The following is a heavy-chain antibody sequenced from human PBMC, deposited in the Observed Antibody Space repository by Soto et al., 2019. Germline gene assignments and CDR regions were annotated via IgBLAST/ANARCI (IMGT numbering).Heavy chain of an antibody. D-gene: IGHD4-17*01. J-gene: IGHJ5*02. CDR2: IYPGDSDT. CDR3: ARQGGYGGNSAWFDP. CDR1: GYSFTSYW. V-gene: IGHV5-51*01. Sequence: RESPKISCKGSGYSFTSYWIGWVRQMPGKGLEWMGIIYPGDSDTRYSPSFQGQVTISADKSISTAYLQWSSLKASDTAMYYCARQGGYGGNSAWFDPWGQGTLVTVSS.